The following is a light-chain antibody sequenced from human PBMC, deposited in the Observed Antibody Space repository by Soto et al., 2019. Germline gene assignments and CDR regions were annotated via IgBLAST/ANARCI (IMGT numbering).Light chain of an antibody. CDR1: QSVLYSSNINNY. J-gene: IGKJ5*01. V-gene: IGKV1-33*01. CDR3: QHYDNLPSVT. CDR2: DAS. Sequence: DFVMTQSPDSLAVSLGERATINCKSSQSVLYSSNINNYLNWYQQKPGRAPKLLIYDASNLETGVPSRFSGSGAGTDFTFTISRLQPEDIATYYCQHYDNLPSVTFGQGTRLEIK.